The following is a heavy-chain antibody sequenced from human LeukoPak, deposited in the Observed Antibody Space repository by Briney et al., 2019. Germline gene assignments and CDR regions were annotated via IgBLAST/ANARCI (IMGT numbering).Heavy chain of an antibody. Sequence: PGGSLRLSXAASGFTFSSYSMNWVCQAPGKGLEWVSSISSSSSYIYYADSVKGRFTISRDNAKNSLYLQMNSLRAEDTAVYYCARVRRFHDILTGYSFFDYWGQGTLVTVSS. J-gene: IGHJ4*02. D-gene: IGHD3-9*01. V-gene: IGHV3-21*01. CDR2: ISSSSSYI. CDR3: ARVRRFHDILTGYSFFDY. CDR1: GFTFSSYS.